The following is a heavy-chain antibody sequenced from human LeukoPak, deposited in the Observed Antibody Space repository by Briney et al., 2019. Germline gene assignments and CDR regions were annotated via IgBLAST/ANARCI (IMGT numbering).Heavy chain of an antibody. Sequence: ASVKVSCKASGYTFTSYGISWVRQAPGQGLEWMGWNSGYKGNTKYAQKFQGRVTMTTDTSTSTAYMELRSLRSDDTAVYYCARDHGGKVDRYFDVWGRGTLVTVSS. J-gene: IGHJ2*01. CDR2: NSGYKGNT. D-gene: IGHD4-23*01. CDR3: ARDHGGKVDRYFDV. CDR1: GYTFTSYG. V-gene: IGHV1-18*01.